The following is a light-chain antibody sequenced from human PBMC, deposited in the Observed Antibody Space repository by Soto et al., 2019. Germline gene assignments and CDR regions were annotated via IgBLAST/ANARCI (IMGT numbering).Light chain of an antibody. CDR1: QSISSW. J-gene: IGKJ5*01. CDR2: KAS. V-gene: IGKV1-5*03. CDR3: QQYNRYSPIT. Sequence: DIQMTQSPSTLSASVGDSVTITCRACQSISSWLAWYQQKPGKAPNLLIYKASSLKSGVPSRFSGSASGTEFTLTISGLQPDDFATYYCQQYNRYSPITFGQGTRLEIK.